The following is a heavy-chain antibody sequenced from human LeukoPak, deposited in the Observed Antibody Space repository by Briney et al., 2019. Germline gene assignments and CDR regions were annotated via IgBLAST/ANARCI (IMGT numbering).Heavy chain of an antibody. Sequence: PGGSLRLSCAASGFTFSSYGMNWVRQAPGKGLEWVSGISGDAGRTYYADSVKGRFTIYRDNSKNTLYLQMNSLGAEDTAVYYCARRAGAYSHPYDYWGQGTLVTVSS. CDR1: GFTFSSYG. J-gene: IGHJ4*02. CDR3: ARRAGAYSHPYDY. V-gene: IGHV3-23*01. CDR2: ISGDAGRT. D-gene: IGHD4/OR15-4a*01.